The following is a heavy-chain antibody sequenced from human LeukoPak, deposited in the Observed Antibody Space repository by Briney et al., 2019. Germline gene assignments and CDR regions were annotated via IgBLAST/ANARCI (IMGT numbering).Heavy chain of an antibody. V-gene: IGHV4-39*01. D-gene: IGHD1-1*01. J-gene: IGHJ4*02. CDR2: INYSGRT. Sequence: SETLSLTCTVSGDSITGNTYYWVWVRQPPGTGLEWIGSINYSGRTFYSSSIKSRATISVDTFRNQFSLKVTSVTAADTAVYSCARLSTSDTDGNYFDYWGQGTLVTVSS. CDR1: GDSITGNTYY. CDR3: ARLSTSDTDGNYFDY.